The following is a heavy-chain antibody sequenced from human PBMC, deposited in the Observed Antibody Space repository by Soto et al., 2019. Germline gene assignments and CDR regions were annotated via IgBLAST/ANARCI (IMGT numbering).Heavy chain of an antibody. J-gene: IGHJ5*02. V-gene: IGHV4-34*01. CDR1: GGSFSGYY. CDR3: ARGLNSGWSDRWFDP. Sequence: PSETLSLTCAVYGGSFSGYYWSWIRQPPGKGLEWIGEINHSGSTNYNPSLKSRVTISVDTSKNQFSLKLSSVTAADTAVYYCARGLNSGWSDRWFDPWGQGTLVTVSS. D-gene: IGHD6-13*01. CDR2: INHSGST.